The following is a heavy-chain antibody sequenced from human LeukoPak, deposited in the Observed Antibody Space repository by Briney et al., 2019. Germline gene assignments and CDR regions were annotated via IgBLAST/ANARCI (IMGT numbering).Heavy chain of an antibody. V-gene: IGHV1-2*02. J-gene: IGHJ4*02. D-gene: IGHD1-26*01. Sequence: ASVKVSCKASGYTFTGYYTHWVRQAPGQGLEWMGWINPNSGGTNYAQKFQGRVTMTRDTSASTAYMELSSLRSEDTAVYYCARDQGLVGAAFSYYFDYWGQGTLVTVSS. CDR2: INPNSGGT. CDR1: GYTFTGYY. CDR3: ARDQGLVGAAFSYYFDY.